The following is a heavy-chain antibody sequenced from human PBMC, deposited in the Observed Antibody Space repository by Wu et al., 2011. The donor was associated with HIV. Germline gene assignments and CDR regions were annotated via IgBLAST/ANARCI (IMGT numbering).Heavy chain of an antibody. CDR2: INPNSGGT. CDR1: GYTXTGYY. D-gene: IGHD2-2*01. Sequence: QVQLVQSGAEVKKPGASVKVSCKASGYTXTGYYMHWVRQAPGQGLEWMGWINPNSGGTNYAQKFQGRVTMTRDTSISTAYMELSSLRSDDTAVYYCARDPSIMVNIIVVPAADFDYWGQGTLVTVSS. J-gene: IGHJ4*02. V-gene: IGHV1-2*02. CDR3: ARDPSIMVNIIVVPAADFDY.